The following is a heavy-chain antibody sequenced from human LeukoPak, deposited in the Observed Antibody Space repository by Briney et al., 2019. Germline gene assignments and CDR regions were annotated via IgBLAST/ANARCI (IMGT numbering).Heavy chain of an antibody. D-gene: IGHD3-10*01. CDR2: ISGSGGST. CDR1: GFTFSSYA. CDR3: ATTMVQGVRYDY. Sequence: GGSLRLSCAASGFTFSSYAMGWVRQAPGKGLEWVSAISGSGGSTYYADSVKGRFTISRDNSKNTLYLQMNSLRAEDTAVYYCATTMVQGVRYDYWGQGTLVTVSS. J-gene: IGHJ4*02. V-gene: IGHV3-23*01.